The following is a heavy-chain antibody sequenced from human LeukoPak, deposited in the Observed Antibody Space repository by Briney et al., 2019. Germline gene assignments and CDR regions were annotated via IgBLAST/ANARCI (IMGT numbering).Heavy chain of an antibody. V-gene: IGHV1-69*01. CDR1: GGTFSSYA. J-gene: IGHJ3*02. Sequence: SVKVSCKASGGTFSSYAISWVRQAPGQGLEWMGGIIPIFGTANYAQKFQGRVTITADESTSTAYMELSSLRSEDTAVYYCARLMLKYYYDRSGYGAFDIWGQGTMVTVSS. D-gene: IGHD3-22*01. CDR3: ARLMLKYYYDRSGYGAFDI. CDR2: IIPIFGTA.